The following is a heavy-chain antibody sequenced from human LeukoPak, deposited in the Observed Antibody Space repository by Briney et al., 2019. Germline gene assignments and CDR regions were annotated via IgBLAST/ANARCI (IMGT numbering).Heavy chain of an antibody. V-gene: IGHV1-18*01. CDR3: ARWLSYQGDY. J-gene: IGHJ4*02. CDR1: GYTFTNYG. CDR2: ISGGYINDT. Sequence: GASVKVSCKTSGYTFTNYGFSWVRQAPGQGLEWMGWISGGYINDTNYAQKVQDRVTMTTDAPTRTTYMELRNLRSDDTAVYYCARWLSYQGDYWGQGTLVTVSS. D-gene: IGHD2-2*01.